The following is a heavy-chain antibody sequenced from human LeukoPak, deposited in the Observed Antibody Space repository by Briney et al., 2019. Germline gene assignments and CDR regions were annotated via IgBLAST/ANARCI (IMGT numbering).Heavy chain of an antibody. D-gene: IGHD6-19*01. V-gene: IGHV3-21*01. CDR3: ARAHSSGWLKTLGY. J-gene: IGHJ4*02. CDR2: ISSSSSYI. Sequence: GGSLGLSCAASGFTFSSYSMNWVRQAPGKGLEWVSSISSSSSYIYYADSVKGRFTISRDNTKNSLYLQMNSLRAEDTAVYYCARAHSSGWLKTLGYWGQGTLVTVSS. CDR1: GFTFSSYS.